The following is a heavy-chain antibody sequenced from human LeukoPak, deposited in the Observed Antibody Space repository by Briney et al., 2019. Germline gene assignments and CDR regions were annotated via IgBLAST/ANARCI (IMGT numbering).Heavy chain of an antibody. D-gene: IGHD3-22*01. Sequence: PSETLSLTCTVSGGSISSRSYYWGWIRQPPGKGLEWIGSIYYSGSTYYNPSLKSRVTISVDTSKNQFSLKLSSVTAADTAVYYCAGRHYYYDSSGNPGGFDPWGQGTLVTVSS. CDR1: GGSISSRSYY. V-gene: IGHV4-39*07. CDR3: AGRHYYYDSSGNPGGFDP. CDR2: IYYSGST. J-gene: IGHJ5*02.